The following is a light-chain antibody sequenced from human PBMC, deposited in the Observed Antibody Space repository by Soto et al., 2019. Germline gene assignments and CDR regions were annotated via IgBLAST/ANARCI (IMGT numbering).Light chain of an antibody. CDR1: QSVSSN. V-gene: IGKV3-11*01. CDR3: QQRNSWPIT. Sequence: EIVMTQSPATLSVSPGERATLSCRASQSVSSNLAWYQQKLGQAPRLLIYDASNRAAGIPARFSGSGFGTDFSLTINNLEPEDFAVYYCQQRNSWPITFGQGTRLEIK. CDR2: DAS. J-gene: IGKJ5*01.